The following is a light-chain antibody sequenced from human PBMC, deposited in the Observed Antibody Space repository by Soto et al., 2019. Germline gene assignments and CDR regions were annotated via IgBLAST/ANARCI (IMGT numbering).Light chain of an antibody. Sequence: QSVLTQPPSVSAAPGQKVTISCSGSSSNIGNNYVSWYQQLPGTAPKLLIYENNKRPSGIPDRFSGSKSGTSATLGITGLQAGDDPDYYYGTWDSSLSAWVFGGGTKVTVL. J-gene: IGLJ2*01. V-gene: IGLV1-51*02. CDR2: ENN. CDR3: GTWDSSLSAWV. CDR1: SSNIGNNY.